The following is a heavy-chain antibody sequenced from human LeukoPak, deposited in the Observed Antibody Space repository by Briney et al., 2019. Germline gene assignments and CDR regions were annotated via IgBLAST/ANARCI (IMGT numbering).Heavy chain of an antibody. Sequence: NPSETLSLTCTVSGGSISSYYWSWIRQPPGKGLEWIGYIYYSGSTKYNPSLKSRVTISLDTSKNQFSLNLSSVTAADTAVYFCARDGGYSNYYYYMDVWGKGTTVTVSS. CDR1: GGSISSYY. D-gene: IGHD4-11*01. CDR3: ARDGGYSNYYYYMDV. J-gene: IGHJ6*03. V-gene: IGHV4-59*01. CDR2: IYYSGST.